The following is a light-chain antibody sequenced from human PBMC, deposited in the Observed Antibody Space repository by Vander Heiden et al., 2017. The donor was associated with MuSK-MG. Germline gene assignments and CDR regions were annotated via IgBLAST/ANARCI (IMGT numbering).Light chain of an antibody. CDR1: QSVLYSSNNKNY. J-gene: IGKJ4*01. CDR2: WAS. CDR3: QQDLISPLT. Sequence: DIVMTQSPDSLAVSLGERATINCKSSQSVLYSSNNKNYLAWYQQKPGQPPTLLVYWASTRESGVSDRFSGSGSGTDFTLTISSLQAEDVAVYYCQQDLISPLTFGGGTKVEIK. V-gene: IGKV4-1*01.